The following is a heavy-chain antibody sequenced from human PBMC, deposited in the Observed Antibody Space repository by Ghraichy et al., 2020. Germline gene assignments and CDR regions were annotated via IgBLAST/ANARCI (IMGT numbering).Heavy chain of an antibody. CDR2: IYYSGSS. J-gene: IGHJ4*02. D-gene: IGHD5-12*01. Sequence: SETLSLTCTVSGGPVRSGSYYWTWIRQPPGKGLEWIGYIYYSGSSTYSPSLKSRVTISLDTSENHFSLDLSSVTAADTAVYYCVRDAGDGGYDVWGQGILVTVSS. CDR1: GGPVRSGSYY. V-gene: IGHV4-61*03. CDR3: VRDAGDGGYDV.